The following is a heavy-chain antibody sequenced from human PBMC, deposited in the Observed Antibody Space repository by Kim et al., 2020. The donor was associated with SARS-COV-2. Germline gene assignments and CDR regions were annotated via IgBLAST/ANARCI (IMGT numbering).Heavy chain of an antibody. CDR1: GGSISSYY. CDR2: IYYSGST. D-gene: IGHD3-10*01. CDR3: ARDLWFGELRSDGYYYYYYGMDV. J-gene: IGHJ6*02. Sequence: SETLSLTCTVSGGSISSYYWSWIRQPPGKGLEWIGYIYYSGSTNYNPSLKSRVTISVDTSKNQFSLKLSSVTAADTAVYYCARDLWFGELRSDGYYYYYYGMDVWGQGTTVTVSS. V-gene: IGHV4-59*01.